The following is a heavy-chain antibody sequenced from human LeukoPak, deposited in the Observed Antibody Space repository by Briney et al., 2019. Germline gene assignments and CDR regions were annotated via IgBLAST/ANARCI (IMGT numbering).Heavy chain of an antibody. CDR2: IYYCGST. CDR1: GVSISSYY. CDR3: ARGWFGELLYLSY. D-gene: IGHD3-10*01. V-gene: IGHV4-59*12. J-gene: IGHJ4*02. Sequence: PSETLSLTCTVSGVSISSYYLSWIRQPPGKGLEWIGGIYYCGSTYYNPSLKSRVTISVDTSKNQFSLKLSSVTAAETAVYYWARGWFGELLYLSYWGQGTLVTVSS.